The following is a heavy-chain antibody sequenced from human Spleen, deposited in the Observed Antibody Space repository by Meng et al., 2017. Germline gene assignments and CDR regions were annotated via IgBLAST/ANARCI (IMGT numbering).Heavy chain of an antibody. D-gene: IGHD5-12*01. CDR2: INPDNGDT. J-gene: IGHJ4*02. CDR1: GYTFTGYY. Sequence: ASVKVSCKASGYTFTGYYMHWVRQAPGQGLEWMGWINPDNGDTYYAPNFQGRVTVTRDTSISTVYMDLSRLRSDDTALYYCARTEGLVGAISQTHYFDSWGQGALVTVSS. CDR3: ARTEGLVGAISQTHYFDS. V-gene: IGHV1-2*07.